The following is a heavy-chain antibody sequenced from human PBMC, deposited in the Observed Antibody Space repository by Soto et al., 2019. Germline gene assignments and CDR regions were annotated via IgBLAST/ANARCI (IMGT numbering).Heavy chain of an antibody. CDR2: ISAYNGNT. CDR1: GYTFTSYG. Sequence: QVQLVQSGAEVKKPGASVKVSCKASGYTFTSYGISWVRQAPGQGLEWMGWISAYNGNTNYAQKLQGRVTMTTDTATSTAYMELRSLRSDDTAEYYCARDLGYCISTSCLRNYYYYGMDVWGQGTTVTVSS. CDR3: ARDLGYCISTSCLRNYYYYGMDV. J-gene: IGHJ6*02. D-gene: IGHD2-2*01. V-gene: IGHV1-18*01.